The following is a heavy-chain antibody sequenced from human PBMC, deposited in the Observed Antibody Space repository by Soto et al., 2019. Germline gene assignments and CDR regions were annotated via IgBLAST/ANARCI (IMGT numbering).Heavy chain of an antibody. D-gene: IGHD6-13*01. CDR3: ARDASSSWSPTYYFDY. V-gene: IGHV1-2*04. CDR2: INPNGGGT. Sequence: ASVKVSCKASGYTFTGYYMHWLRQAPGQGLEWMGWINPNGGGTNYAQKFQGWVTMTRDTSISTAYMELSRLRSDDTAVYYCARDASSSWSPTYYFDYWGQGTLVTVSS. CDR1: GYTFTGYY. J-gene: IGHJ4*02.